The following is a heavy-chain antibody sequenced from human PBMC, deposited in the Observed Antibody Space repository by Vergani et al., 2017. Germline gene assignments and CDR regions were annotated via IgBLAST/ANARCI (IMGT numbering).Heavy chain of an antibody. V-gene: IGHV3-74*03. CDR1: GFSFNIYW. CDR3: VRTEYCTGIACNTRFDS. D-gene: IGHD2-8*02. Sequence: EVQLVESGGGSVQSGGSLRLSCVASGFSFNIYWMPWVRQVPGKGLMWVARIDEYGNRATYGDFETGRFTISRDNAKNTVFLQMNNLRADDAGVYYCVRTEYCTGIACNTRFDSWGQGALVTVSS. CDR2: IDEYGNRA. J-gene: IGHJ5*01.